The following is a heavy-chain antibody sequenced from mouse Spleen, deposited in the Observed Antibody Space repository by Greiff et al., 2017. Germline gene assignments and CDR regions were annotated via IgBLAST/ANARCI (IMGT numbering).Heavy chain of an antibody. CDR2: IRNKANGYTT. D-gene: IGHD1-2*01. CDR1: GFTFTDYY. CDR3: ARVIHYYGYFDY. J-gene: IGHJ2*01. Sequence: EVQLVESGGGLVQPGGSLRLSCATSGFTFTDYYMSWVRQPPGKALEWLGFIRNKANGYTTEYSASVKGRFTISRDNSQSILYLQMNTLRAEDSATYYCARVIHYYGYFDYWGQGTTLTVSS. V-gene: IGHV7-3*02.